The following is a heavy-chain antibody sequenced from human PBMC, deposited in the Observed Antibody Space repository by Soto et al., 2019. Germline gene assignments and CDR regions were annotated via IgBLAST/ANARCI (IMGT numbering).Heavy chain of an antibody. CDR3: VRDQGIASSGPFDY. CDR2: IYHSGNT. J-gene: IGHJ4*02. Sequence: QVQLQESGPGLVKPSETLSLTCTVSGDSISNYYWSWIRQAPGKGLEWIGFIYHSGNTNYNPSLKSRVTMSIDTSKSQFSLKLNSVTAADTAVYYCVRDQGIASSGPFDYWGPGTLVTVSS. D-gene: IGHD6-13*01. CDR1: GDSISNYY. V-gene: IGHV4-59*01.